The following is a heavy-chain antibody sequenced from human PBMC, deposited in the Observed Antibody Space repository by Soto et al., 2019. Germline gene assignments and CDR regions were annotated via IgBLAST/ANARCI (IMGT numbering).Heavy chain of an antibody. CDR3: ARAYYGDYGEHFDY. Sequence: LSLTCTVSGGSISSGGYYWSWIRQHPGKGLEWIGYIYYSGSTYYNPSLKSRVTISVDTFKNQFSLKLSSVTAADTAVYYCARAYYGDYGEHFDYWGQGTLVTVSS. CDR2: IYYSGST. J-gene: IGHJ4*02. D-gene: IGHD4-17*01. V-gene: IGHV4-31*03. CDR1: GGSISSGGYY.